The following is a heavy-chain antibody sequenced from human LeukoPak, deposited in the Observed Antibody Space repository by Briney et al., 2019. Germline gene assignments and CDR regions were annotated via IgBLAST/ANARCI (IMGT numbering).Heavy chain of an antibody. D-gene: IGHD3-3*01. Sequence: PGGSLRLSCAASGFTFSSYSMNWVRQAPGKGLEWVSSISSSSSYIYYADSVKGRFTISRDNAKNTLYLQMNSLRAEDTAVYYCANGGYDFWSGYPRIDAFDIWGQGTMVTVSS. CDR2: ISSSSSYI. V-gene: IGHV3-21*01. CDR3: ANGGYDFWSGYPRIDAFDI. CDR1: GFTFSSYS. J-gene: IGHJ3*02.